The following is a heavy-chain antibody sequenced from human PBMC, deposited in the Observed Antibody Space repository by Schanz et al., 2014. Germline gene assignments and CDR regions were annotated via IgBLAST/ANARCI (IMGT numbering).Heavy chain of an antibody. CDR3: AKDLAVAGDY. CDR2: ISSDTSSI. Sequence: EVQLVESGGGLVQPGGSLSLSCAASGFTFSTYSMNWVRQAPGKGLEWVSYISSDTSSIYYADSVRGRFTISRDNAKNSLYLQMNSLRDEDTAVYYCAKDLAVAGDYWGQGTLVTVSS. V-gene: IGHV3-48*02. CDR1: GFTFSTYS. D-gene: IGHD6-19*01. J-gene: IGHJ4*02.